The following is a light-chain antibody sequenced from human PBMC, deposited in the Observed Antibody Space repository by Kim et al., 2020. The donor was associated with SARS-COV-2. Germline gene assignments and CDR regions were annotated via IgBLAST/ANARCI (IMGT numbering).Light chain of an antibody. CDR1: QYIGGNS. V-gene: IGKV3-20*01. Sequence: SPGDRATLSCRASQYIGGNSLSLYQQQPRQAPRLLIFGTSTRATCIPDMCGGSGSGTDFTLTISALEPGDSAVFYCQQYFSSRETFGQGTKVDIK. CDR2: GTS. CDR3: QQYFSSRET. J-gene: IGKJ1*01.